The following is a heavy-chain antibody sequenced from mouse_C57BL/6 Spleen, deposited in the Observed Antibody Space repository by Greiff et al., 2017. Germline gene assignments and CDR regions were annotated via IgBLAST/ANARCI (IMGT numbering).Heavy chain of an antibody. CDR1: GYAFRSSW. CDR2: IYPGDGDT. CDR3: ASYGTTVVAHFDY. D-gene: IGHD1-1*01. J-gene: IGHJ2*01. Sequence: VKLQQSGPELVKPGASVKISCKASGYAFRSSWMNWVKQRPGKGLEWIGLIYPGDGDTNYNGKFKGKATLTADKSSSTAYMQLSSLTSEDSAVYFCASYGTTVVAHFDYWGQGTTLTVSS. V-gene: IGHV1-82*01.